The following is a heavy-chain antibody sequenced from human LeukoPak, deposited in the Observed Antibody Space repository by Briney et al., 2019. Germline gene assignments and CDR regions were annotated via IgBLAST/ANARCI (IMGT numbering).Heavy chain of an antibody. CDR2: IYHSGRT. J-gene: IGHJ4*02. Sequence: SETLSLTCTVSGYSISSGYYWGWIRQPPGKGLEWIGSIYHSGRTYYNPSLKSRVTISVDTSKNQFSLKLSSVTAADTAVYYCTRLGSGYYYVGYWGQGTLVTVSS. D-gene: IGHD3-22*01. V-gene: IGHV4-38-2*02. CDR1: GYSISSGYY. CDR3: TRLGSGYYYVGY.